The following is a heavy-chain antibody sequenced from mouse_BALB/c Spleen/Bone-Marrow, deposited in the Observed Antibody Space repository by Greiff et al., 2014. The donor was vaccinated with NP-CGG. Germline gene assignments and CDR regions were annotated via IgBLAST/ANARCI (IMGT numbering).Heavy chain of an antibody. CDR3: AIKPYYSWFAY. CDR1: GYSITSDYA. Sequence: EVQLQQSGPGLVKPSQSLSLTCTVTGYSITSDYAWNWIRQLPGNKLEWMGYISYSGSTGYNPSLKSRISITRDTSKNQFFLQLNSVTTEDTATYYCAIKPYYSWFAYWGQGTLVTVSA. J-gene: IGHJ3*01. D-gene: IGHD2-10*01. CDR2: ISYSGST. V-gene: IGHV3-2*02.